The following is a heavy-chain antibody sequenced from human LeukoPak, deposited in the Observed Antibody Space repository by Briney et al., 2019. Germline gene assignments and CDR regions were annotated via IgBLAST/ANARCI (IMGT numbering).Heavy chain of an antibody. J-gene: IGHJ4*02. D-gene: IGHD2-15*01. CDR3: ASYRRGSESNCFDY. CDR2: KDYSGNT. V-gene: IGHV4-59*07. CDR1: GGSPISYY. Sequence: PSDTLSLTCTSSGGSPISYYWSWIPQSPRQGLEWIGHKDYSGNTDYNPSLKSRVTISVDTSKNQVSLRLNSVTAADTAVYFSASYRRGSESNCFDYWGQGTLVTVSP.